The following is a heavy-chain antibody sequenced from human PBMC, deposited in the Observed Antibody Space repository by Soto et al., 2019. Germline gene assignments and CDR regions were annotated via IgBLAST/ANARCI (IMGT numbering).Heavy chain of an antibody. V-gene: IGHV4-34*01. CDR2: INHSGST. D-gene: IGHD6-19*01. CDR1: GGSFSGYY. Sequence: QVQLQQWGAGLLKPSETLSLTCAVYGGSFSGYYWSWIRQPPGKGLEWIGEINHSGSTNYNPSLKSRVSISVDTSKNQFSLRLSSVTAADTAVYYCARERRGCGMDVWGQGTTVTVSS. CDR3: ARERRGCGMDV. J-gene: IGHJ6*02.